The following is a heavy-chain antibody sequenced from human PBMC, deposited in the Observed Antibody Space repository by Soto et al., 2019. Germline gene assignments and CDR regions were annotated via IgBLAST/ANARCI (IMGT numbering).Heavy chain of an antibody. Sequence: SETLSLTCAVSGGSISSGGYSWSWIRQPPGKGLEWIGYIYHSGSTYYNPSLKSRVTISVDRSKNQFSLKLSSVTAADTAVYNCARGYYGSGSGWFDPWGQGTLVTVSS. D-gene: IGHD3-10*01. V-gene: IGHV4-30-2*01. CDR3: ARGYYGSGSGWFDP. CDR1: GGSISSGGYS. J-gene: IGHJ5*02. CDR2: IYHSGST.